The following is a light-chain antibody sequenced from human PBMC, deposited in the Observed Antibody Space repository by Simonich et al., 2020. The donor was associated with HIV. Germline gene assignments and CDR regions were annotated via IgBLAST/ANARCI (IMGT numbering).Light chain of an antibody. J-gene: IGKJ2*01. V-gene: IGKV4-1*01. Sequence: DIVMTQSPDSLAVSLGARATINCKSSQNVLYSSNNKYYLSWYQQNPGQPPKLLIYWASTRESGVPDRFSGSGSGTDFNLTISSLQAEDVAVYYCQQYYNTPHFGQGTKLEIK. CDR2: WAS. CDR3: QQYYNTPH. CDR1: QNVLYSSNNKYY.